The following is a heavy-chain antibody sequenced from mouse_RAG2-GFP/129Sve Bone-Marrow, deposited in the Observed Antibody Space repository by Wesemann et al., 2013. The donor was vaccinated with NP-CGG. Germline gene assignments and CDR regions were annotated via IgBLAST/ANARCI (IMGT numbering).Heavy chain of an antibody. Sequence: LEWVATISSGGSYTYYPDSVKGRFTISRDNAKNTLYLQMSSLKSEDTAMYYCARRWRGFAYWGQGDSGHCLC. CDR3: ARRWRGFAY. V-gene: IGHV5-6*02. J-gene: IGHJ3*01. CDR2: ISSGGSYT.